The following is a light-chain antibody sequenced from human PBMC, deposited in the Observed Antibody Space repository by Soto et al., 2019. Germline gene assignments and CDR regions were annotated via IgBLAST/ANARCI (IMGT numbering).Light chain of an antibody. CDR1: SGAVTSGHY. V-gene: IGLV7-46*01. CDR3: VLFDRGAGI. J-gene: IGLJ2*01. Sequence: AVVTQEPSLTVSPGGTVTLTCGSNSGAVTSGHYPYWFHQKPGQAPRTLIYDTVNKHSWTPARFSGSLLGGKAALTLAGAQLEDEAEYYCVLFDRGAGIFGGGTKLTVL. CDR2: DTV.